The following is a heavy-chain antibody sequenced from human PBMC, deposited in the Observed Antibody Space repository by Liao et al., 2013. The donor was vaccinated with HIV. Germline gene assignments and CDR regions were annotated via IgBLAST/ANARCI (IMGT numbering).Heavy chain of an antibody. J-gene: IGHJ4*02. CDR3: ARGRLTSFDS. CDR1: GASITGSNYY. D-gene: IGHD1-1*01. Sequence: QVQLQESGPGLVKPSETPSLTCTVSGASITGSNYYWGWIRQTPGKGLEWLGNMYLNGDAYYSPSLKGRVTISIDSSRNYFSLRMTSMTAADTAIYYCARGRLTSFDSWGQGTLVAVSS. V-gene: IGHV4-39*07. CDR2: MYLNGDA.